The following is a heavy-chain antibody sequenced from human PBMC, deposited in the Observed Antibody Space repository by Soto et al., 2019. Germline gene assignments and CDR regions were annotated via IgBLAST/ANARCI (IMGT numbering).Heavy chain of an antibody. V-gene: IGHV3-21*01. J-gene: IGHJ5*02. CDR2: ISSSSSYI. D-gene: IGHD6-13*01. CDR1: GFTFSSYS. Sequence: TGGSLRLSCAASGFTFSSYSMNWVRQAPGKGLEWVSSISSSSSYIYYADSVKGRFTISRDNAKNSLYLQMNSLRAEDTAVYYCARGLYSSSWQRNWFDPWGQGTLVTVS. CDR3: ARGLYSSSWQRNWFDP.